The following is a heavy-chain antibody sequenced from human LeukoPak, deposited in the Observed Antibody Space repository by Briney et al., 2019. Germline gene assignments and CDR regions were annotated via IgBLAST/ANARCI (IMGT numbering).Heavy chain of an antibody. CDR2: IDHSGST. Sequence: PSGTLSLTCAVSGGSISSSNWWSWVRQPPGKGLEWIGEIDHSGSTNYNPSLKSRVTISVDKSKNQFSLKLSSVTAADTAVYYCARGSSDDYVWGSSCFDYWGQGTLVTVSS. D-gene: IGHD3-16*01. CDR3: ARGSSDDYVWGSSCFDY. CDR1: GGSISSSNW. J-gene: IGHJ4*02. V-gene: IGHV4-4*02.